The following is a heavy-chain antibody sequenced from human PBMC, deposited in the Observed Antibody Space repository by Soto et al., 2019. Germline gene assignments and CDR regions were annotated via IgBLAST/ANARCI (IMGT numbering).Heavy chain of an antibody. Sequence: GGSLRLSCAASGFTFNAYTMHWVRQAPGKGLEWVSLISWDGGITYYGDSVKGRFTVSRDNSDNSLYLQMTSLRSDDTAFYYCAKDSYDILTGQKRYFDSWGQGTLVTVSS. V-gene: IGHV3-43*01. CDR1: GFTFNAYT. CDR2: ISWDGGIT. CDR3: AKDSYDILTGQKRYFDS. J-gene: IGHJ4*02. D-gene: IGHD3-9*01.